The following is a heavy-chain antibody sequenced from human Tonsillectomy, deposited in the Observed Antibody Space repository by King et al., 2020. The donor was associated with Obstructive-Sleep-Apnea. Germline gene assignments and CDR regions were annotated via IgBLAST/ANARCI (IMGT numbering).Heavy chain of an antibody. Sequence: VQLVESGGGVVQPGRSLRLSCAASGFTFSSYAMHWVRQAPGKGLEWVACISYDGSNKYYADSVKGRFTISRDNSKNTLYLQMNSLRAEDTAVYYCARDAAVAAPDGGNYFDYWGQGTLVTVSS. D-gene: IGHD6-19*01. CDR3: ARDAAVAAPDGGNYFDY. V-gene: IGHV3-30-3*01. CDR2: ISYDGSNK. CDR1: GFTFSSYA. J-gene: IGHJ4*02.